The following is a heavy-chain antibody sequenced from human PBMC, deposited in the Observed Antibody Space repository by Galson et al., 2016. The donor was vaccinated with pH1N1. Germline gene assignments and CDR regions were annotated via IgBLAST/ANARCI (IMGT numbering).Heavy chain of an antibody. V-gene: IGHV3-7*01. CDR1: GFTFNSYW. D-gene: IGHD5-12*01. CDR3: VRIGSAYDTYLYDYGMDV. CDR2: VKQDGSET. Sequence: SLRLSCAASGFTFNSYWMTWVRQAPGKGLEWVASVKQDGSETHYVDPVKGRFTVSRDNAKNSLYLQMNRPRAEDTAVYYCVRIGSAYDTYLYDYGMDVWGPGTTVTVSS. J-gene: IGHJ6*02.